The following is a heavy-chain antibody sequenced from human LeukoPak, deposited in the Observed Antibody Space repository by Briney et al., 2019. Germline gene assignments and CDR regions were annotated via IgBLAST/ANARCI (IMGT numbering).Heavy chain of an antibody. CDR2: ISYDGSNR. J-gene: IGHJ6*02. Sequence: GGSLRLSCAASGFTLSSYVMHWVRQAPGRGLEWVAVISYDGSNRYYADSVKGRFTISRDNAKNTLYLQMNSLRAEDTAVYYCAKDGQPGHVMDVWGQGTTVTVSS. CDR3: AKDGQPGHVMDV. V-gene: IGHV3-30*18. CDR1: GFTLSSYV.